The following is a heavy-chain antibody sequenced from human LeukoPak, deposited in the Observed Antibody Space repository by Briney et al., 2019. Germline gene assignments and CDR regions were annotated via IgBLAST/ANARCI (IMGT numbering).Heavy chain of an antibody. CDR1: GFTFSNYW. J-gene: IGHJ4*02. V-gene: IGHV3-7*01. CDR2: IKQDGSEK. CDR3: ARDLYRIVVVPHYFDF. Sequence: GGSVRLSCAASGFTFSNYWMSWVRQARGKGLEWVANIKQDGSEKYYVDSVKGRFTISRDNAKNSLYLQMNSLRAEDTAVYYCARDLYRIVVVPHYFDFWGQGTLVTVSS. D-gene: IGHD3-22*01.